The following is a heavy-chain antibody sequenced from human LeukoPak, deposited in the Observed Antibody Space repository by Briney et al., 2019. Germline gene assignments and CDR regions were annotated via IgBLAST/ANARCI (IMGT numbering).Heavy chain of an antibody. D-gene: IGHD3-22*01. J-gene: IGHJ3*02. CDR1: GYRFTSYW. CDR3: ASPLDYYDSSGYAFDI. Sequence: GESLQISCQGSGYRFTSYWIGWVRQLPGKGVEWMGIIYPGESDTRDSPSFQGQVTISADKSISNAYLQWSSLKASHTSMYYCASPLDYYDSSGYAFDIWGQGTMVTVSS. CDR2: IYPGESDT. V-gene: IGHV5-51*01.